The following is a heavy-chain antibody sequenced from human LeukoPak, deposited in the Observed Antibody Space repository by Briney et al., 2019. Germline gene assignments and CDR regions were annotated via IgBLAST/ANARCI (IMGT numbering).Heavy chain of an antibody. CDR1: GGSISSSSYY. J-gene: IGHJ5*02. V-gene: IGHV4-39*07. CDR3: ARVLLSNYDFWSGYSNWFDP. CDR2: IYYSGST. Sequence: PSETLSLTCTVSGGSISSSSYYWGWLRQPPGKGLEWIGSIYYSGSTYYNPSLKSRVTISVDTSKNQFSLKLSSVTAADTAVYYCARVLLSNYDFWSGYSNWFDPWGQGTLVTVSS. D-gene: IGHD3-3*01.